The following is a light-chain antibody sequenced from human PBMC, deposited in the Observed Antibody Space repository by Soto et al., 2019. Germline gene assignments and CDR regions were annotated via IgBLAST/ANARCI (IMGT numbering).Light chain of an antibody. CDR3: QQYGSSGT. V-gene: IGKV1-33*01. Sequence: DIQMTQSPSSLSASVGDRVTIACQASQDISNYLHWYQQKPGKAPKLLIYDASNLETGVPSRFSGSGSGTEFTLTISRLEPEDFAVYYCQQYGSSGTFGQGTKVDIK. CDR2: DAS. J-gene: IGKJ1*01. CDR1: QDISNY.